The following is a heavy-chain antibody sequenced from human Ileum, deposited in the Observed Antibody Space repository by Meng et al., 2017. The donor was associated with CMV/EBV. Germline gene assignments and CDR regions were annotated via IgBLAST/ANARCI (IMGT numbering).Heavy chain of an antibody. J-gene: IGHJ4*02. CDR1: EFTFSTYA. V-gene: IGHV3-30-3*01. CDR3: AREEKSYFDY. CDR2: IPDDGSSQ. Sequence: LSCAASEFTFSTYAMHWLRQAPGKGLEWVAVIPDDGSSQYYADSVKGRFTISRDNSKSTLYLQMNSLRVEDTAVYYCAREEKSYFDYWGQGTPVTVSS.